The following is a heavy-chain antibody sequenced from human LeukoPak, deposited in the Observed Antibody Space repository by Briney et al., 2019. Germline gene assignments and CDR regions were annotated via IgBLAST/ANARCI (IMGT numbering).Heavy chain of an antibody. CDR3: ARVPGYCSGGSCYSAYFDY. CDR2: ISTSSNTV. V-gene: IGHV3-48*02. J-gene: IGHJ4*02. D-gene: IGHD2-15*01. Sequence: GGSLGLSCAASGFTFTSYNMNWVRQAPGKGLEWVSYISTSSNTVYYADSVKGRFTISRDNAKNSLYLQMNSLRDEDTAVYYCARVPGYCSGGSCYSAYFDYWGLGTLVTVSS. CDR1: GFTFTSYN.